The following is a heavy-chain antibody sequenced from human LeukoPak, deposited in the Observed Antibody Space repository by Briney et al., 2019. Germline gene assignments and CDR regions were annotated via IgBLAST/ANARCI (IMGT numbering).Heavy chain of an antibody. CDR3: ARGTYYYDSSGFQH. V-gene: IGHV4-4*07. CDR2: IYTSGST. J-gene: IGHJ1*01. D-gene: IGHD3-22*01. Sequence: SETLSLTCTVSGGSISSYYWSWIRQPAGKGLEWIGRIYTSGSTNYNPSLKSRVTMSVDTSKNQFSPKLSSVTAADTAVYYCARGTYYYDSSGFQHWGQGTLVTVSS. CDR1: GGSISSYY.